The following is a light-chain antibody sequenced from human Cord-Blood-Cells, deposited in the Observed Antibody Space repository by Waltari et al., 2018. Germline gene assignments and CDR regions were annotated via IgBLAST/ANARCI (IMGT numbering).Light chain of an antibody. J-gene: IGLJ2*01. V-gene: IGLV1-44*01. CDR3: AAWDDSLNAVV. CDR1: SSNIGSNT. CDR2: SHN. Sequence: QSVLTQPPSASGTPGQRVTISCSGISSNIGSNTVNWYQQLPGKAPKLLIYSHNQRPSGVPDRFSGSKSGTSASLAISGLQSEDEADYYCAAWDDSLNAVVFGGGTKLTVL.